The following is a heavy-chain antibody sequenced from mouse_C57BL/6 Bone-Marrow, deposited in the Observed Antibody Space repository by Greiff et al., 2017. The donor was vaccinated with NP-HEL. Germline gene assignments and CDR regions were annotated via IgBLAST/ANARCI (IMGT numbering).Heavy chain of an antibody. J-gene: IGHJ3*01. CDR1: GYTFTGYW. V-gene: IGHV1-9*01. CDR2: ILPESGST. Sequence: QVQLQQSGAELMKPGASVKLSCKATGYTFTGYWIDWVKQRPGHGLEWIGVILPESGSTNYNQKLKGKATFTADTSSNTAYVQLSILTSEDSAIYYCARKRGAAFFAYWGQGTLVTVSA. CDR3: ARKRGAAFFAY.